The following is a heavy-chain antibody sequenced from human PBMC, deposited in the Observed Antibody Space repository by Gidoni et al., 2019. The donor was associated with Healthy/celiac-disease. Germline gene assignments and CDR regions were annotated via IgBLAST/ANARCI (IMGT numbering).Heavy chain of an antibody. CDR2: IKQDGSEK. V-gene: IGHV3-7*01. Sequence: EVQLVESGGGLVQPGGSLRLSCAASGFTFSSYWMSWVRQAPGKGLEWVANIKQDGSEKYYVDSVKGRFTISRDNAKNSLYLQMNSLRAEDTAVYYCARGAAITIFGVVKYYYYYYMDVWGKGTTVTVSS. D-gene: IGHD3-3*01. CDR1: GFTFSSYW. CDR3: ARGAAITIFGVVKYYYYYYMDV. J-gene: IGHJ6*03.